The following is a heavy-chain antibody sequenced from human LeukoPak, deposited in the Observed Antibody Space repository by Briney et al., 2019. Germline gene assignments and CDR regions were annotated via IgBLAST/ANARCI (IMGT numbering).Heavy chain of an antibody. V-gene: IGHV3-48*02. Sequence: GGSLRLSCEASGFPFGSYVMSWVRQAPGKGLEWIAYINHNAEMIFYPDFAKGRFTISRDNAKSSLYLQMNALRYEDTAIYYCARDHDWAFDLWGQGTLVTVSS. J-gene: IGHJ4*02. D-gene: IGHD3-9*01. CDR1: GFPFGSYV. CDR3: ARDHDWAFDL. CDR2: INHNAEMI.